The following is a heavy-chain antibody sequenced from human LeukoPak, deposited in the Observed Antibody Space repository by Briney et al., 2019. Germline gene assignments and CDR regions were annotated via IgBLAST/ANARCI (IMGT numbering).Heavy chain of an antibody. CDR1: GFSFSRAW. CDR3: TTVTLRPVGL. Sequence: TGGSLRLSCAASGFSFSRAWMSWVRQAPGKGLEWVGRIKSKSDGGTTDYAAPVKGRFTISRDDSKNTLFLQVNSLKIEDTAVYYCTTVTLRPVGLWGQGTLVTVSS. V-gene: IGHV3-15*05. CDR2: IKSKSDGGTT. J-gene: IGHJ4*02. D-gene: IGHD3-10*01.